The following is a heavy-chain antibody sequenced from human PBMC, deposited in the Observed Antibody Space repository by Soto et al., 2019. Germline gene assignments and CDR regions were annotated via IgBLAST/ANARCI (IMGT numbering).Heavy chain of an antibody. Sequence: QVQLVESGGGVVQPGRSLRLSCAASGFTFSSYGMHWVRQAPGKGLEWVAVISYDGSNKYYADSVKGRFTISRDNSKNTLYLQMNSLRGEDTAVYSCAKEESYGGNWHYDYWGQGTLVTVSS. CDR3: AKEESYGGNWHYDY. CDR2: ISYDGSNK. V-gene: IGHV3-30*18. J-gene: IGHJ4*02. D-gene: IGHD2-21*01. CDR1: GFTFSSYG.